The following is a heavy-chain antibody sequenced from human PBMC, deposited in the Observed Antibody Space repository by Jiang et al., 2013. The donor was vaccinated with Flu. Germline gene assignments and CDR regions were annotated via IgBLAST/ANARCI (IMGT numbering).Heavy chain of an antibody. J-gene: IGHJ4*02. CDR2: NHSGST. D-gene: IGHD2-2*01. Sequence: NHSGSTNYNPSLKSRVTISVDTSKNQFSLKLSSVTAADTAVYYCARVILPYCSSTSCHYGTPDTYQYYFDYWGQGTLVTVSS. CDR3: ARVILPYCSSTSCHYGTPDTYQYYFDY. V-gene: IGHV4-34*01.